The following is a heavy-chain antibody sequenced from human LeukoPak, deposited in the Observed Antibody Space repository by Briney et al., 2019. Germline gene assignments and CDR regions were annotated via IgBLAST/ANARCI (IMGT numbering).Heavy chain of an antibody. V-gene: IGHV3-74*01. Sequence: GGSLRLSCAASGFTFSSHSMHWARQLPGKGLVWVSRISPTGSTTSYADSVKGRFTVSRDNAKNTLYLQVNNLRAEDTAVYYCARGPNSNWSGLDFWGQGTLLTVSS. D-gene: IGHD6-6*01. CDR1: GFTFSSHS. CDR3: ARGPNSNWSGLDF. J-gene: IGHJ4*02. CDR2: ISPTGSTT.